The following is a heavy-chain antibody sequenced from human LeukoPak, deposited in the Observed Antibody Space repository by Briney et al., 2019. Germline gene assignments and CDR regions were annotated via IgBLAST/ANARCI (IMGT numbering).Heavy chain of an antibody. J-gene: IGHJ6*03. D-gene: IGHD3-16*01. CDR2: ISWNSGSI. Sequence: PGQSLRLSCAAAGFTFDDYTMHWVRQAPRKGLEWVSGISWNSGSIGYADSVKGRFTISRDNAKNSLYLQMNSLRAEDMALYYCAKGGSRDYPPAVSYYMDVWGKGTTVTVSS. CDR1: GFTFDDYT. CDR3: AKGGSRDYPPAVSYYMDV. V-gene: IGHV3-9*03.